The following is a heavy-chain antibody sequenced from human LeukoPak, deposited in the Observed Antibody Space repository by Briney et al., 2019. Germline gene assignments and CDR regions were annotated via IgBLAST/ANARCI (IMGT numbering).Heavy chain of an antibody. D-gene: IGHD2-15*01. CDR2: IIPILGIA. J-gene: IGHJ4*02. Sequence: ASVKVSCKASGGTFSSYTISWVRQAPGQGLEWMGRIIPILGIANYAQKFQGRVTITADESTSTAYMELSSLRSEDTAVYYCARGYCSGGSCQNFDYWGQGTLVTVSS. CDR3: ARGYCSGGSCQNFDY. V-gene: IGHV1-69*02. CDR1: GGTFSSYT.